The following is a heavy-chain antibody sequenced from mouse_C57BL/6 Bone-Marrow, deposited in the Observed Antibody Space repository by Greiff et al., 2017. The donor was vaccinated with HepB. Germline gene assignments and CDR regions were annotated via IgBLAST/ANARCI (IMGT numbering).Heavy chain of an antibody. CDR3: ARHAYYSNYDAMDY. Sequence: EVKLVDSGGGLVQPGGSLKLSCAASGFTFSDYYMYWVRQTPEKRLEWVAYISNGGGSTYYPDTVKGRFTISRDNAKNTLYLQMSRLKSEDTAMYYCARHAYYSNYDAMDYWGQGTSVTVSS. CDR1: GFTFSDYY. V-gene: IGHV5-12*01. D-gene: IGHD2-5*01. CDR2: ISNGGGST. J-gene: IGHJ4*01.